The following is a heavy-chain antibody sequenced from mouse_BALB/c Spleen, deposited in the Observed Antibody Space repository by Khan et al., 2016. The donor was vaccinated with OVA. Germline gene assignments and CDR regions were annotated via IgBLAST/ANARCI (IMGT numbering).Heavy chain of an antibody. CDR1: GDSITSGY. D-gene: IGHD2-12*01. CDR2: IIYTGYT. J-gene: IGHJ3*01. V-gene: IGHV3-8*02. Sequence: MQLEESGPSLVKPSQTLSLTCSVTGDSITSGYWNWIRKFPENKLEYMGYIIYTGYTYYNPSLQSRISITRHTSKNQYYLQLNSVTDEDTATYYCARSTYRYAFVYWGQGTLVIVSA. CDR3: ARSTYRYAFVY.